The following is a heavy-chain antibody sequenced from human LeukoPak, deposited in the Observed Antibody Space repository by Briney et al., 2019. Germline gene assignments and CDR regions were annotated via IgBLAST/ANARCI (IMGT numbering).Heavy chain of an antibody. CDR3: VRDNRSYNFDY. Sequence: WGSLRLSCAASGFTFSRYWMHWVRQAPGKGLVWVSCIKSDGSSTSIADSAKGRFTISRDNAKNTVYLQMNSLRAEDTAVYYCVRDNRSYNFDYWGQGTLVTVSS. D-gene: IGHD1-26*01. CDR2: IKSDGSST. V-gene: IGHV3-74*01. J-gene: IGHJ4*02. CDR1: GFTFSRYW.